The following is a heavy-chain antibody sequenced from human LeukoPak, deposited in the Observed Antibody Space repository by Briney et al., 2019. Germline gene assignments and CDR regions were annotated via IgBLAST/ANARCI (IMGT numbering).Heavy chain of an antibody. J-gene: IGHJ4*02. V-gene: IGHV1-69*05. CDR2: IIPIFGTA. D-gene: IGHD2-2*02. CDR3: ARGRGVRYCSSTSCHTEFDY. CDR1: GYTFTSYG. Sequence: SVKVSCKASGYTFTSYGISWVRQAPGQGLEWMGGIIPIFGTANYAQKFQGRVTITTDESTSTAYMELSSLRSEDTAVYYCARGRGVRYCSSTSCHTEFDYWGQGTLVTVSS.